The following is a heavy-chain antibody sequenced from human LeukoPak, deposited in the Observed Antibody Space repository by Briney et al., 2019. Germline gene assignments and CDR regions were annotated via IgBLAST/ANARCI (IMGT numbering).Heavy chain of an antibody. CDR2: IYYSGST. CDR1: GGSISSYY. V-gene: IGHV4-59*01. CDR3: ARVGEEYYFDY. J-gene: IGHJ4*02. D-gene: IGHD1-26*01. Sequence: SETLSLTCTVSGGSISSYYWSWIRQPPGKGLEWIGYIYYSGSTNYNPSLKSRVTISVDTSKNQFSLKLSSVTAADTAVYYCARVGEEYYFDYWGQGTLVTVSS.